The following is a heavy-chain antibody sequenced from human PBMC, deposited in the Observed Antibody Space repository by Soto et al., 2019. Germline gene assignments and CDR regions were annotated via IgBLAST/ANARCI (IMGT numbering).Heavy chain of an antibody. J-gene: IGHJ5*02. Sequence: EVQLVESGGGLVLPGGSLRLSCAASGFTFSSYSMNWVRQAPGKGLEWVSYISSSSSTIYYADSVKGRFTISGDKAKNSLYLQMNRLRAADTAVYYCTTEADLLDWLDLWGQGNLVTVSS. CDR1: GFTFSSYS. V-gene: IGHV3-48*01. D-gene: IGHD2-21*01. CDR3: TTEADLLDWLDL. CDR2: ISSSSSTI.